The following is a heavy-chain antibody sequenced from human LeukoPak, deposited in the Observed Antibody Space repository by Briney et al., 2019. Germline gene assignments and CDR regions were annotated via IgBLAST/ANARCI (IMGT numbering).Heavy chain of an antibody. CDR1: GFTFSRSA. CDR3: VKGRISADGLDF. CDR2: ISSSGST. D-gene: IGHD6-13*01. V-gene: IGHV3-23*01. Sequence: GGPLRLSCAASGFTFSRSAMTWVRQTPGKGLDWVSSISSSGSTYYADSVKGRFTISRDNSKNMLYLQMNSLRAEATAVYYCVKGRISADGLDFWGQGTLVTVSS. J-gene: IGHJ4*02.